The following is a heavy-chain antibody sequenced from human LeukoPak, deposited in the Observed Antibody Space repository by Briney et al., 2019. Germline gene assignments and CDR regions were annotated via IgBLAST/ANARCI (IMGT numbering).Heavy chain of an antibody. V-gene: IGHV1-8*02. D-gene: IGHD6-19*01. J-gene: IGHJ6*02. CDR3: ARWYSSGWYSSYYGMDV. CDR2: MNPNSGNT. Sequence: ASVKVSCKASGYTFTSYGISWVRQAPGQGLEWMGWMNPNSGNTGYAQKFQGRVTMTRNTSISTAYLELSSLRSEDTAVYYCARWYSSGWYSSYYGMDVWGQGTTVTVSS. CDR1: GYTFTSYG.